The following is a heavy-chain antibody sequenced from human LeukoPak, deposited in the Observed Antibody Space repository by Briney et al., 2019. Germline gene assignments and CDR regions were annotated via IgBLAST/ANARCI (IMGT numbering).Heavy chain of an antibody. CDR1: GFTSSDYY. V-gene: IGHV3-11*05. CDR3: ARDQAQSSSTLGYYYYGMDV. D-gene: IGHD2-2*01. J-gene: IGHJ6*02. CDR2: ISNSSSYT. Sequence: RGSLRLSCAASGFTSSDYYMSWIRQAPGKGLEWVSYISNSSSYTNYADSVKGRFTISRDNAKNSLYLQMNSLRAEDTAVYYCARDQAQSSSTLGYYYYGMDVWGQGTTVSVSS.